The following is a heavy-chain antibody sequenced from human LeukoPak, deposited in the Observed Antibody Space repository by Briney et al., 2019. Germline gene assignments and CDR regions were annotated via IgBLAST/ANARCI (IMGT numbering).Heavy chain of an antibody. J-gene: IGHJ3*02. CDR2: IYYSGST. Sequence: SETLSLTCTVSGGSISSYYWSWIRQAPGKGLEWIGSIYYSGSTYYNPSLKSRVTISVDTSKNQFSLKLSSVTAANTAVYYCARQDYYDSSGYRSDDAFDIWGQGTMVTVSS. D-gene: IGHD3-22*01. CDR3: ARQDYYDSSGYRSDDAFDI. V-gene: IGHV4-59*08. CDR1: GGSISSYY.